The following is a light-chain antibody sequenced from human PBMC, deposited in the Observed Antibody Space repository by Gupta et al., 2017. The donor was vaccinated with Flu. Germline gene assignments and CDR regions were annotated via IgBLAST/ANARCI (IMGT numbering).Light chain of an antibody. V-gene: IGKV3-20*01. CDR3: HQYATAPLS. CDR1: QSVPSDS. Sequence: EIVLTQSPGTLSLSPGERATLSCRASQSVPSDSLAWYQQKPGQAPRVVIYAASRRATGIPDRFSGGGSGTDFTLTISRLVPEDFVVCYCHQYATAPLSFGGGTKVEIK. J-gene: IGKJ4*01. CDR2: AAS.